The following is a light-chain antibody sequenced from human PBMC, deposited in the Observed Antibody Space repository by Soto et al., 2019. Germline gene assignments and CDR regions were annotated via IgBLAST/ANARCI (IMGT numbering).Light chain of an antibody. J-gene: IGLJ2*01. V-gene: IGLV2-14*03. CDR2: DVS. CDR1: SSDVGAYNY. Sequence: QSALTQPASVSGSPGESITISCTGTSSDVGAYNYVSWYQQHPGKAPKLMIYDVSNRSSGVSNRFSGSKSGNTASLTISGLQAEDEADYYCSSYTSTNSLFGGGTKLTVL. CDR3: SSYTSTNSL.